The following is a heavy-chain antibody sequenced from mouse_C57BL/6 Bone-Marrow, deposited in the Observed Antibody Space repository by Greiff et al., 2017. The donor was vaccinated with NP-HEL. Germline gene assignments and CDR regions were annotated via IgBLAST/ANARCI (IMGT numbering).Heavy chain of an antibody. V-gene: IGHV1-81*01. CDR3: AFPYYFDY. Sequence: QVQLQQSGAELARPGASVKLSCKASGYTFTSYGISWVKQRTGQGLEWIGEIYPRSGNTYYNEKFKGKATLTADKSSSTAYMELRSLTSEDSAVYFCAFPYYFDYWGQGTTLTVSS. CDR2: IYPRSGNT. J-gene: IGHJ2*01. CDR1: GYTFTSYG.